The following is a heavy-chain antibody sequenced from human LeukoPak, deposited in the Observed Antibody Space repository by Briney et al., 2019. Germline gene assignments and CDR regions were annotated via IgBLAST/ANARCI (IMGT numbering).Heavy chain of an antibody. V-gene: IGHV4-61*02. CDR1: GGSISSSSYY. J-gene: IGHJ3*02. Sequence: SETLSLTCPVSGGSISSSSYYWPWIRQPAGKGLEWIGRIFPGGNTYFNPSLKSRVAISVDSSQNQFSLTLSSVTAADTAVYYCAGNRDAYFLNAFDIWGQGTMVTVSS. CDR3: AGNRDAYFLNAFDI. D-gene: IGHD5-24*01. CDR2: IFPGGNT.